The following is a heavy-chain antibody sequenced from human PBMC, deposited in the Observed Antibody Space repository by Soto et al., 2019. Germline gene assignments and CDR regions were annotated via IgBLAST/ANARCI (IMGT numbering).Heavy chain of an antibody. CDR3: AREKVGTTFFDN. D-gene: IGHD1-1*01. J-gene: IGHJ4*02. V-gene: IGHV4-38-2*02. Sequence: SETLSLTCDVSGFSISSGYYWSWVRQAPGKGLEWIGSIYRSGNSYHNPSLETRLILSVDTSKNQFSLKLASVTAADTAIYYCAREKVGTTFFDNWGQGTQATASS. CDR2: IYRSGNS. CDR1: GFSISSGYY.